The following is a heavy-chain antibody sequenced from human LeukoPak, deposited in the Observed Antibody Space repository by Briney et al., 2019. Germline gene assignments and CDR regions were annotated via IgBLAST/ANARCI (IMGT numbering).Heavy chain of an antibody. D-gene: IGHD4-17*01. CDR1: GGSISSYY. Sequence: PSETLSLTCTVSGGSISSYYWSWIRQPPGKGLEWIGYIYYSGSTNHNPSLKSRVTISVDTSKNQFSLKLSSVTAADTAVYYCARNDYGDYPDYWGQGTLVTVSS. CDR2: IYYSGST. CDR3: ARNDYGDYPDY. V-gene: IGHV4-59*01. J-gene: IGHJ4*02.